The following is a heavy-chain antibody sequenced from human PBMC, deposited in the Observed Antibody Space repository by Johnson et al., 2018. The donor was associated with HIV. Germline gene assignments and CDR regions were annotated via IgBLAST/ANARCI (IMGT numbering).Heavy chain of an antibody. V-gene: IGHV3-15*01. CDR2: IYSKTDGGTT. D-gene: IGHD6-13*01. CDR3: TTDLAAVGSGAFDI. CDR1: GFTFINAW. J-gene: IGHJ3*02. Sequence: AQLVESGGGLVKPGGSLRLSCAASGFTFINAWMSWVRQAPGKGLEWVGRIYSKTDGGTTEYAAPVKGRFTISRDDSKNTLYLQMNSLKTEDTAVYYCTTDLAAVGSGAFDIWGQGTMVTVSS.